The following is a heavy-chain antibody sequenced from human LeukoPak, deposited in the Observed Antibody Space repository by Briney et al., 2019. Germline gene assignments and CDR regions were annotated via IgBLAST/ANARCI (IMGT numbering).Heavy chain of an antibody. CDR2: IKQDGSEK. CDR3: ARSGAGSDY. V-gene: IGHV3-7*01. Sequence: GGSLRLSCAASGFTFSSYSMNWVRQAPGKGLEWVANIKQDGSEKYYVDSVKGRFTISRDNAKNSLYLQMNSLRAEDTAVYYCARSGAGSDYWGQGTLVTVSS. D-gene: IGHD1-14*01. CDR1: GFTFSSYS. J-gene: IGHJ4*02.